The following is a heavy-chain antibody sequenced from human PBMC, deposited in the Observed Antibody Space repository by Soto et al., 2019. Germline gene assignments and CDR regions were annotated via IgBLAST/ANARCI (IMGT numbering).Heavy chain of an antibody. CDR2: INPSGGST. Sequence: GASVKVSCKASGYTFTSYYMHWVRQAPGQGLEWMGIINPSGGSTSYAQKFQGRVTMTRDTSTSTVYMELSSLRSEDTAVYYCASAFCSSTSCYTLMDVWGQGTTVTVSS. D-gene: IGHD2-2*02. CDR3: ASAFCSSTSCYTLMDV. V-gene: IGHV1-46*01. J-gene: IGHJ6*02. CDR1: GYTFTSYY.